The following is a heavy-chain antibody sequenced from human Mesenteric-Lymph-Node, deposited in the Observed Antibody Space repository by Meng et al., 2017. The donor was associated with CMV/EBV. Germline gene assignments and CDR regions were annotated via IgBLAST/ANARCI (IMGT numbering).Heavy chain of an antibody. J-gene: IGHJ5*02. D-gene: IGHD6-13*01. CDR3: AGGIAAAGSRWFDP. CDR1: GGTFSSYT. V-gene: IGHV1-69*02. Sequence: QVQLVQSGAEVKKPGSSVKVSCKASGGTFSSYTISWVRQAPGQGLEWMGRIIPILGIANYAQKFQGRVTITAHKSTSTAYMELSSLRSEDTAVYYCAGGIAAAGSRWFDPWGQGTLVTVSS. CDR2: IIPILGIA.